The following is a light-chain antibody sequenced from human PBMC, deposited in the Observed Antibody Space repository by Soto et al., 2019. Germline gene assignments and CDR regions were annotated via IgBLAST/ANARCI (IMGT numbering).Light chain of an antibody. J-gene: IGLJ1*01. CDR3: SSYAGSSNV. CDR2: EVN. CDR1: SSDVGGYNY. Sequence: QSALTQPPSASGSPGQSVAISCTGTSSDVGGYNYVSWYQQHPGKAPKLMIYEVNKRPPGVPDRFSGSKSGNTASPTVSGLQAEDEADYYCSSYAGSSNVFGTGTKVTVL. V-gene: IGLV2-8*01.